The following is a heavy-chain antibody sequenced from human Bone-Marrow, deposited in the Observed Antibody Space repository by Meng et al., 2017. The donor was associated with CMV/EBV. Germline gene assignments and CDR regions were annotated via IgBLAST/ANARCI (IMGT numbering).Heavy chain of an antibody. J-gene: IGHJ4*02. CDR1: GGTFSSYA. V-gene: IGHV1-69*05. Sequence: SVKVSCKASGGTFSSYAISWVRQAPGQGLEWMGGIIPIFGTANYAQKFQGRVTITTDESTSTAYMELSSLRSEDTAMYYCAREGVEMATIAQPYFDYWGQGTLVTGSS. CDR2: IIPIFGTA. D-gene: IGHD5-24*01. CDR3: AREGVEMATIAQPYFDY.